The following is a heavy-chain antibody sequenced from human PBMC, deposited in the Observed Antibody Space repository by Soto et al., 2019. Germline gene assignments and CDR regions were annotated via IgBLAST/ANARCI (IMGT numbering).Heavy chain of an antibody. J-gene: IGHJ6*02. D-gene: IGHD3-3*01. Sequence: SETLSLTCSVSGVSISCGDYHWICILQAPGKGRDWIGSIHYSGAASYHPSLETRVTTSIDASKNQFSLNVRSVSAADTAVYYCARAQQSNLLLFGKVTRRDYSAGMDGWGPGPNVXV. V-gene: IGHV4-30-4*01. CDR1: GVSISCGDYH. CDR2: IHYSGAA. CDR3: ARAQQSNLLLFGKVTRRDYSAGMDG.